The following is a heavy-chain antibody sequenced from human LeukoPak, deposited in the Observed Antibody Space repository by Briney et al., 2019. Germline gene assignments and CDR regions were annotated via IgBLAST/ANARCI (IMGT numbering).Heavy chain of an antibody. J-gene: IGHJ4*02. CDR3: AGSSGYSYGYIDY. CDR1: GFTFSDYY. D-gene: IGHD5-18*01. Sequence: GGSLRLSCAASGFTFSDYYMSWIRQAPGKGLEWVSYISSSGSTIYYAESVKGRFPISRDNAKNSLYLQMNSLRAEDAAVYYCAGSSGYSYGYIDYWGQGTLVTVSS. V-gene: IGHV3-11*04. CDR2: ISSSGSTI.